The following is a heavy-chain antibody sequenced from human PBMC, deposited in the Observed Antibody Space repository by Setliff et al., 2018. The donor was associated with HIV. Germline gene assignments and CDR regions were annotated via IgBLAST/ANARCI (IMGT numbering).Heavy chain of an antibody. CDR1: GGSFSGYH. V-gene: IGHV4-34*01. CDR3: ASLDGSESPYIYYYYMDV. CDR2: IDYSGSP. J-gene: IGHJ6*03. D-gene: IGHD3-10*01. Sequence: SETLSLTCAVYGGSFSGYHWSWIRQPPGKGLEWIGEIDYSGSPNYNPSLKSRVTISIDTSKKQFSLRLTSVTAADTAVYYCASLDGSESPYIYYYYMDVWGKGTAVTVSS.